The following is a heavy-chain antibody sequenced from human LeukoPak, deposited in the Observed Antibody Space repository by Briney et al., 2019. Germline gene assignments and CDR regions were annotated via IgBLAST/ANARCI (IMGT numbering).Heavy chain of an antibody. CDR2: INPNSGAT. CDR1: GYTFTGYY. CDR3: ASDQYSGSFYY. V-gene: IGHV1-2*02. Sequence: ASVKVSFKASGYTFTGYYMNWVRQAPGQGLEWMGWINPNSGATIYAQKFQGRVTMTRDTSISTAYLELSSLRFDDTAVYYCASDQYSGSFYYWGQGTLVTVSS. D-gene: IGHD1-26*01. J-gene: IGHJ4*02.